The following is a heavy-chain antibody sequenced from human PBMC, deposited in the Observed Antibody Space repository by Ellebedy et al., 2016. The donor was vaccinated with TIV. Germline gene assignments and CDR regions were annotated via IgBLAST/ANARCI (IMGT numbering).Heavy chain of an antibody. CDR1: GFTFSSYA. Sequence: GESLKISCAASGFTFSSYAMHWVRQAPGKGLEWVAVISYDGSNKYYADSVKGRFTISRDNSKNTLYLQMSSLRAEDTAVYYCQGWTVDYWGQGTLVTVSS. D-gene: IGHD3/OR15-3a*01. CDR3: QGWTVDY. CDR2: ISYDGSNK. V-gene: IGHV3-30*14. J-gene: IGHJ4*02.